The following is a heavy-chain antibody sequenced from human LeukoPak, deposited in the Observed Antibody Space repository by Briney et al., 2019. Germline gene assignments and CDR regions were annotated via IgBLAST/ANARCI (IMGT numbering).Heavy chain of an antibody. CDR2: IYHSGST. D-gene: IGHD2-15*01. J-gene: IGHJ5*02. Sequence: SETLSLTCTVSGGSISSGGYYWSWIRQHPGKGLEWIGYIYHSGSTYYNPSLKSRVTISVDRSKNQFSLKLSSVTAADTAVYYCTRGIRSWFDPWGQGTLVTVSS. CDR1: GGSISSGGYY. V-gene: IGHV4-31*09. CDR3: TRGIRSWFDP.